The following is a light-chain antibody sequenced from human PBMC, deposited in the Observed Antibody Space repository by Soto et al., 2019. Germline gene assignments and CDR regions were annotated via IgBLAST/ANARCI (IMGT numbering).Light chain of an antibody. J-gene: IGLJ1*01. CDR2: EVS. CDR3: FSYTSSSTYV. V-gene: IGLV2-14*01. CDR1: SNDVGGYNH. Sequence: SVLTQPASVSGSPGQSITISCTGTSNDVGGYNHVSWYQQHPGKAPKLMIYEVSNRPSGVSNRFSGSKSGNTASLSISGLQAEDEADYYCFSYTSSSTYVFGTGTKVTVL.